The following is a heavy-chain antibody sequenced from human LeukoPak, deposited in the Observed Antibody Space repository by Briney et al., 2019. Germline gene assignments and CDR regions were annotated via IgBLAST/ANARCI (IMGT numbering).Heavy chain of an antibody. CDR3: AKDGGRDGYNFANY. V-gene: IGHV3-23*01. Sequence: GGSLRLSCAASGFTFSSYAMSWVRQAPGKGLEWVSAISGSGGSTYYADSVKGRFTISRDNSKNTLYLQMNSLRAEDTALYYCAKDGGRDGYNFANYWGQGTLVTVSS. J-gene: IGHJ4*02. CDR1: GFTFSSYA. CDR2: ISGSGGST. D-gene: IGHD5-24*01.